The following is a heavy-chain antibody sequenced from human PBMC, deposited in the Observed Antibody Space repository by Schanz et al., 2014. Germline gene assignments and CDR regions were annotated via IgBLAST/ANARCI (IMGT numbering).Heavy chain of an antibody. Sequence: QVQLVESGGGVVQPGGSLRLSCAASGFTFSNYGLHWVRQAPGKGREWVAVISYDGSDKFYADSVKGRFTISRDNSNNTLSLQMNSLRNEDTAVYYCAKDRGGDYEVSYYYGMDVWGQGTTVTVSS. CDR1: GFTFSNYG. CDR3: AKDRGGDYEVSYYYGMDV. D-gene: IGHD4-17*01. J-gene: IGHJ6*02. V-gene: IGHV3-30*18. CDR2: ISYDGSDK.